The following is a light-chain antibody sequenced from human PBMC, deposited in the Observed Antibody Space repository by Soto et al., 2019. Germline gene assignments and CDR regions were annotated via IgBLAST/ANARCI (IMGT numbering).Light chain of an antibody. Sequence: QSVLTQPPSVSGAPAQRVTTSCTGSSSNIGAGYDVHWYQQLPGTAPKLLIYGNSNRPSGVPDRFSGSKSGTSASLAITGLQADEEADYYCQSFDTSLSGYVFGTGTKVTVL. CDR2: GNS. CDR1: SSNIGAGYD. V-gene: IGLV1-40*01. CDR3: QSFDTSLSGYV. J-gene: IGLJ1*01.